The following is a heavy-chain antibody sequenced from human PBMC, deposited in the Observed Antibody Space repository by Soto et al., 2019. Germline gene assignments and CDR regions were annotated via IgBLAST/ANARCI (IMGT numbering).Heavy chain of an antibody. D-gene: IGHD3-3*01. J-gene: IGHJ6*02. V-gene: IGHV3-11*06. CDR1: GFTFSDYY. CDR3: ARDHQPPYDFWSGYYTGDYYGMDV. CDR2: ISSSSSYI. Sequence: GSLRLSCAASGFTFSDYYMTWMCQAPGSGRGWGSSISSSSSYIYYADSVKGRFTISRDNAKNSLYLHMNSLRAEDTAVYYCARDHQPPYDFWSGYYTGDYYGMDVWGQGTTVTVSS.